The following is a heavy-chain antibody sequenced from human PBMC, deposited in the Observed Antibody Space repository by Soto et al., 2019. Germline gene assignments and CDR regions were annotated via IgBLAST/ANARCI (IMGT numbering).Heavy chain of an antibody. Sequence: SETLSLTCAVYGGSFSGYYWSWIRQPPGKGLEWIGEINHSGSTNYNPSLKSRVTISVDTSKNQFSLKLSSVTAADTAVYYCARESRWYTFEMANRENWFNPWGQGTLVTVSS. D-gene: IGHD6-13*01. J-gene: IGHJ5*02. CDR1: GGSFSGYY. CDR2: INHSGST. V-gene: IGHV4-34*01. CDR3: ARESRWYTFEMANRENWFNP.